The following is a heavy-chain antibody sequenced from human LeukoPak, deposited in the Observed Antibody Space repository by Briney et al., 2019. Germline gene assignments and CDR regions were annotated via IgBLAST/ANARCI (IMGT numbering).Heavy chain of an antibody. Sequence: PSETLSLTCAVHGGSFSGYFWSWVRQPPGKGLEWIGEITHSGNTNYNSSLKSRVTISVDTSNNQFSLNLNSVTAADTSVYYCARRIGYSSAWPHWYFDLWGRGTLVTASS. D-gene: IGHD6-19*01. CDR2: ITHSGNT. V-gene: IGHV4-34*01. J-gene: IGHJ2*01. CDR3: ARRIGYSSAWPHWYFDL. CDR1: GGSFSGYF.